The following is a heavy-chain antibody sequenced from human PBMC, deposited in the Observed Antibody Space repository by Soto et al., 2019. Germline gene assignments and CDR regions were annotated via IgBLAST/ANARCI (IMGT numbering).Heavy chain of an antibody. CDR1: GYTFTSYY. V-gene: IGHV1-46*01. D-gene: IGHD4-17*01. CDR3: ARGSGVGYGDYHPRDAFDI. J-gene: IGHJ3*02. Sequence: QVQLVQSGAEVKKPGASVKVSCKASGYTFTSYYMHWVRQAPGQGLEWMGIINPSGGSTSYAQKFQGRVTMTRDKSTSTVYMELSSLRSEDTAVYYCARGSGVGYGDYHPRDAFDIWGQGTMVTV. CDR2: INPSGGST.